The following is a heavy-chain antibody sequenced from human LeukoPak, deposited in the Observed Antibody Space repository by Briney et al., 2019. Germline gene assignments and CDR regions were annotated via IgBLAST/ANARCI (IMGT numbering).Heavy chain of an antibody. CDR2: IYIGGST. Sequence: GGSLRLSCAASGFTVSSNYMSWVRQAPGKGLEWVSVIYIGGSTYYADSVKGRFTISRDNSKNTLYLQMNSLRAEDTALYYCAKRVGSYHFDSWGQGTLVTVSS. J-gene: IGHJ4*02. D-gene: IGHD3-16*02. CDR3: AKRVGSYHFDS. V-gene: IGHV3-53*01. CDR1: GFTVSSNY.